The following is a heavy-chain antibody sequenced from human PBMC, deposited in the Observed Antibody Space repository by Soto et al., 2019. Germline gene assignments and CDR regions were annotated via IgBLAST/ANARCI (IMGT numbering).Heavy chain of an antibody. Sequence: ASVKVSCKASGGTFSSYAISWVRQAPGQGLEWMGGIIPIFGTANYAQKFQGRVTITADESTSTAYMELSSLRSEDTAVYYCARDRPDGGYYSMGDYWGQGTLVTVSS. J-gene: IGHJ4*02. CDR2: IIPIFGTA. V-gene: IGHV1-69*13. D-gene: IGHD3-3*01. CDR3: ARDRPDGGYYSMGDY. CDR1: GGTFSSYA.